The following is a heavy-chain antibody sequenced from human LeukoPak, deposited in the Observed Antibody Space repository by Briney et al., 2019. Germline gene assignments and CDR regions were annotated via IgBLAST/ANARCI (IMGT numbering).Heavy chain of an antibody. J-gene: IGHJ4*02. V-gene: IGHV3-30*04. CDR2: ISSDGSNT. Sequence: GGSLRLSCAASGFTLSTYTMNWVRQAPGKGLEWVAFISSDGSNTYYVDSVKGRFTISRDNSKNTLYLQMNSLRAEDTAVYYCARGGSSGWNPFDYWGQGTLVTVSS. CDR3: ARGGSSGWNPFDY. D-gene: IGHD6-19*01. CDR1: GFTLSTYT.